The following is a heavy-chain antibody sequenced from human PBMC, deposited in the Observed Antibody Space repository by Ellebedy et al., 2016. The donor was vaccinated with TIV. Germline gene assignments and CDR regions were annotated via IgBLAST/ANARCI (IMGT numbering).Heavy chain of an antibody. J-gene: IGHJ4*02. Sequence: MPSETLSPTCTVSGGSISSYYWSWIRQPPGKGLEWIGYIYYSGSTNYIPSLKSRLTISLDTSKNQFSLKLSSVTAADTAVYYCARETRGYSYGPEIWGQGTLVTVSS. V-gene: IGHV4-59*01. CDR2: IYYSGST. D-gene: IGHD5-18*01. CDR3: ARETRGYSYGPEI. CDR1: GGSISSYY.